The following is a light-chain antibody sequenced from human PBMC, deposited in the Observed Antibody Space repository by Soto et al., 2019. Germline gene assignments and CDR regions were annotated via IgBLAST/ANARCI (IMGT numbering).Light chain of an antibody. CDR1: QSVSSSY. J-gene: IGKJ5*01. CDR3: QQYGRSPPIT. Sequence: EIVLTQSPGTLSLSPGERATFSCRASQSVSSSYLAWYQQKPGQAPRLLIYAASSRATGIPDRFSGNGSGTDFSLSISRLEPEDFAVYYCQQYGRSPPITFGQGTRLEIK. CDR2: AAS. V-gene: IGKV3-20*01.